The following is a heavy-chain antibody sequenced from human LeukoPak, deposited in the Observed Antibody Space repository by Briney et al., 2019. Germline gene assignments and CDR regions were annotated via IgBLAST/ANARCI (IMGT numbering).Heavy chain of an antibody. CDR1: GGSISSFY. CDR2: ISYSEST. CDR3: ARDRGLPQAFDI. D-gene: IGHD5/OR15-5a*01. Sequence: PSETLSLTCSVSGGSISSFYWSWIRQPPGKGLEYIGYISYSESTSYNPSLKSRVTISVDTSRNQFSLKLTSVTAADTAVYYCARDRGLPQAFDIWGQGTMVTVSS. J-gene: IGHJ3*02. V-gene: IGHV4-59*01.